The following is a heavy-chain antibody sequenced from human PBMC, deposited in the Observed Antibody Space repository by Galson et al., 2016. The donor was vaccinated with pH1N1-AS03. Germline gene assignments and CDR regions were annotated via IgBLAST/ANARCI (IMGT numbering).Heavy chain of an antibody. CDR3: ARVSAGLTGYYYAMDV. Sequence: SVKVSCKASGYTFTSYYIHWVRQAPGQGREWMGIIYPSDGNTNYAQRFQGRVTMTRDTSTGTVYMELSSLRSDDTAVYYCARVSAGLTGYYYAMDVWGQGTTVTVSS. V-gene: IGHV1-46*01. CDR2: IYPSDGNT. D-gene: IGHD4/OR15-4a*01. CDR1: GYTFTSYY. J-gene: IGHJ6*02.